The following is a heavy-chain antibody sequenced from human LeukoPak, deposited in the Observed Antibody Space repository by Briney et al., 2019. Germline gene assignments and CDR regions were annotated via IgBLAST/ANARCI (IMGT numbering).Heavy chain of an antibody. Sequence: PSETLSLTCAVYGGSFSGYYWSWIRQPPGKGLEWLGEINHSGSTDYNPSLKSRVTISVDTSRNQFSLKVSSVTAADTAVYYCARDRRYSTSYYFDYWGQGTLVTVSS. V-gene: IGHV4-34*01. CDR1: GGSFSGYY. D-gene: IGHD4-11*01. CDR3: ARDRRYSTSYYFDY. J-gene: IGHJ4*02. CDR2: INHSGST.